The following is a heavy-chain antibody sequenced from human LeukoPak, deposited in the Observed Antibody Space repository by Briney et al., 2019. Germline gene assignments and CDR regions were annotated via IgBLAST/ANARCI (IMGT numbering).Heavy chain of an antibody. CDR3: ARDIVVVPAAINWFDP. Sequence: GASVKVSCKASGYTFTSYYMHWVRQAPGQGLEWMGVINPSGGSTSYAQKFQGRVTMTRDTSISTAYMELSRLRSDDTAVYYCARDIVVVPAAINWFDPWGQGTLVTVSS. CDR1: GYTFTSYY. V-gene: IGHV1-46*01. CDR2: INPSGGST. D-gene: IGHD2-2*01. J-gene: IGHJ5*02.